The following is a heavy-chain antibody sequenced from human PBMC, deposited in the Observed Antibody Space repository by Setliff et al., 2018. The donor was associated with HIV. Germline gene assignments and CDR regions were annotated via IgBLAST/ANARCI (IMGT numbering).Heavy chain of an antibody. CDR3: ARAGVVEGYYYYYYMDV. CDR2: ISGLGGGTI. Sequence: GGSLRLSFATSGFTFDSYRISWVRQAPGKGLEWVSYISGLGGGTIYYADSVRGRFTISRDDAEKSVYLQMNSLRAEDTAVYYCARAGVVEGYYYYYYMDVWGKGTTVTVSS. CDR1: GFTFDSYR. V-gene: IGHV3-48*01. J-gene: IGHJ6*03. D-gene: IGHD2-15*01.